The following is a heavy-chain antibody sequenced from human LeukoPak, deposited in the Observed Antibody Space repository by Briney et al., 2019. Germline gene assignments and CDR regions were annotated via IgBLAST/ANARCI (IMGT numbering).Heavy chain of an antibody. CDR3: TTDRVTMIFNWFDP. V-gene: IGHV3-15*07. J-gene: IGHJ5*02. D-gene: IGHD3-22*01. CDR2: MKSYGSGGTR. Sequence: GGSLRLSCEVSGLTFSDAWMNWVRQAPGKGLEWVGRMKSYGSGGTRDYAAPVKGRFIISRDDSRNMLYLQMNSLKTEDTAVYYCTTDRVTMIFNWFDPWGQGTLVTVSS. CDR1: GLTFSDAW.